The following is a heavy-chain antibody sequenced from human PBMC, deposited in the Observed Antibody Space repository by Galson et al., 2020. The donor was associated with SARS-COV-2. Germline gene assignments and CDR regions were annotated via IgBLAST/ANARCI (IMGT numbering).Heavy chain of an antibody. V-gene: IGHV1-2*02. D-gene: IGHD3-22*01. Sequence: ASVKVSCTASGYTFTGYYIHWVRQAPGQGLEWMGWNNTNSGGTVNVQKFQGRVTLNRATSIITTYMELTRLTSDDTAVYYCAGTSPFSYDSNGYYYVWGQGTQVTVSS. CDR1: GYTFTGYY. J-gene: IGHJ4*02. CDR3: AGTSPFSYDSNGYYYV. CDR2: NNTNSGGT.